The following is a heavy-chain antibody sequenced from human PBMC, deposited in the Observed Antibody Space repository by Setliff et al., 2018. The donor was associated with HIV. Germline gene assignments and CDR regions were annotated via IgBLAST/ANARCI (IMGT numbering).Heavy chain of an antibody. Sequence: ASVKVSCKPSGYTFTTYGLSWVRQAPGQGLEWMGWISTYSDETSSSQNLQGRVTMTTDTSTSTAYMELRSLRFDDTAVYYCARDVEHMMDVWGQGTTVTVSS. V-gene: IGHV1-18*01. CDR2: ISTYSDET. J-gene: IGHJ6*02. CDR1: GYTFTTYG. CDR3: ARDVEHMMDV.